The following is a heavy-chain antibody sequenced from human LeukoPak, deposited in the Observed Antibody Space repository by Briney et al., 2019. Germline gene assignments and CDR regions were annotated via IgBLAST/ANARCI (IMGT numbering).Heavy chain of an antibody. D-gene: IGHD3-22*01. V-gene: IGHV1-2*02. J-gene: IGHJ4*02. Sequence: ASVKVSCKASGYTFTGYYMHWVRQAPRQGLEWLGWINPNSGGTNYAQKLQGRVTMTRDTSISTVYMELSRLRSDDTAVYYCARGAHYHDSSEGSDYWGQGTLVTVSS. CDR1: GYTFTGYY. CDR2: INPNSGGT. CDR3: ARGAHYHDSSEGSDY.